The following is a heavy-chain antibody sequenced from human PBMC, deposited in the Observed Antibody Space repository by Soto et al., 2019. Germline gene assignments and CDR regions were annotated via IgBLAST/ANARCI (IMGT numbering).Heavy chain of an antibody. CDR3: ARARYDSSGYYYFDY. CDR2: IYYSGSS. CDR1: GGSISGYY. J-gene: IGHJ4*02. D-gene: IGHD3-22*01. V-gene: IGHV4-59*01. Sequence: PSETLSLTCTVSGGSISGYYWSWIRQPPRKGLEWIGYIYYSGSSNYNPSLKSRVTISLDTSKNQFSLRLRSVTAADTAVYYCARARYDSSGYYYFDYWGQGTLVTVSS.